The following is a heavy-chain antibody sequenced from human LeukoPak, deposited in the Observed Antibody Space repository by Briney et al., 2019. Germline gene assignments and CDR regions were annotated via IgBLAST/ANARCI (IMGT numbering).Heavy chain of an antibody. Sequence: GGPLRFSCVASGFTLRGFAVPGVRKASGKGLKGVARIRSKANNYATAYAASVKGRFTISRDDSKNTAYLQMNSLKTEDTAVYYCTGDNFDSSVKFDYWGQGTLVTVSS. D-gene: IGHD3-22*01. V-gene: IGHV3-73*01. CDR3: TGDNFDSSVKFDY. J-gene: IGHJ4*02. CDR2: IRSKANNYAT. CDR1: GFTLRGFA.